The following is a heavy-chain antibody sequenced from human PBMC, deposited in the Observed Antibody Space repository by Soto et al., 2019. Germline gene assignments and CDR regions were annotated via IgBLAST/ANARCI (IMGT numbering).Heavy chain of an antibody. Sequence: EVQLLESGGGLVQPGGSLRLSCAASGFTFSSYAMRWVRQAPGKGLEWVSAISGSGYSTYYADSVKGRFTISRDNSKNTLYLQMTSLRAEDTAVYYCAKTLYYYDTSGYQWGQGTLVTVSS. CDR2: ISGSGYST. CDR1: GFTFSSYA. CDR3: AKTLYYYDTSGYQ. D-gene: IGHD3-22*01. J-gene: IGHJ4*02. V-gene: IGHV3-23*01.